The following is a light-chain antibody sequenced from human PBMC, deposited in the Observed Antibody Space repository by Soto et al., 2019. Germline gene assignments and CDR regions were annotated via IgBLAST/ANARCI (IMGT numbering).Light chain of an antibody. CDR2: GNT. Sequence: QSVLTQPPSVSGAPGQRVIISCTGSSSNIGAGYEVHWFQQLPGTAPKLLIYGNTNRPSGVPDRFSGSKSDTSASLAITGLQPEDEADYYCQSYDSSLSVLYVFGTGTKLTVL. CDR3: QSYDSSLSVLYV. V-gene: IGLV1-40*01. CDR1: SSNIGAGYE. J-gene: IGLJ1*01.